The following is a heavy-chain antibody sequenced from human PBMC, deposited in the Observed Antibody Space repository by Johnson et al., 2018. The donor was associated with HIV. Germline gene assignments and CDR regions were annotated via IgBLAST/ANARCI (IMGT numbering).Heavy chain of an antibody. CDR3: AKWKYCSGDNCYSEFGVFDDAFDI. Sequence: QVQLVESGGGLVQPGGSLRLSCEASGFMFSDYYMSWIRQAPGKGLEWVSYISSSGGSTFYADSVKCRFTISRDNSKNTVYLQTNSLRAEDTAVYYCAKWKYCSGDNCYSEFGVFDDAFDIWGQGTMVTVSS. V-gene: IGHV3-11*04. CDR1: GFMFSDYY. CDR2: ISSSGGST. J-gene: IGHJ3*02. D-gene: IGHD2-15*01.